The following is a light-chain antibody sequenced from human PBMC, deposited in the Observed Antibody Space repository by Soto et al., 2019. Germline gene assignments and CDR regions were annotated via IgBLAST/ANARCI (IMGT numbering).Light chain of an antibody. Sequence: DIQMTQSPSTLSASVGDRVTITCRASQSISTWLAWYQQKPGNAPKLLIFDASNLESGVPSRFSGSGSGTEFTLTIDSLQPDDFATYYCQQYNSDSRTFGQGTESDIK. V-gene: IGKV1-5*01. CDR2: DAS. CDR3: QQYNSDSRT. J-gene: IGKJ1*01. CDR1: QSISTW.